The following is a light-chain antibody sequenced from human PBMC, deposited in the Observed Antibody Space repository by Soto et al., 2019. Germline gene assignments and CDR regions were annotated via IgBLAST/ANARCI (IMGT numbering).Light chain of an antibody. CDR1: QSVSSK. Sequence: EIVITQSPATLSVSPCERPTLSCRASQSVSSKLAWYQQKPGQAPRLLIYGASTRATGIPARFSGSGSGTEFTLTISSLQSEDFAVYYCQQYNNWPPITFGQGTRLEIK. CDR3: QQYNNWPPIT. CDR2: GAS. J-gene: IGKJ5*01. V-gene: IGKV3-15*01.